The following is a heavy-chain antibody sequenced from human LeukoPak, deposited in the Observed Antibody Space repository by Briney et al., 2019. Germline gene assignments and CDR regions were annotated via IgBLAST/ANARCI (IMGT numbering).Heavy chain of an antibody. CDR2: INPNSGDT. CDR1: GYTFTDFF. J-gene: IGHJ4*02. V-gene: IGHV1-2*02. Sequence: EASVKVSCKPSGYTFTDFFLHWVRQAPGQGLEWMGWINPNSGDTNYAQKFQGRVTMTRDTSISTVFLDLDRLTSDDTTIYYCARLKRPTDYWGQGILVTVSS. D-gene: IGHD6-25*01. CDR3: ARLKRPTDY.